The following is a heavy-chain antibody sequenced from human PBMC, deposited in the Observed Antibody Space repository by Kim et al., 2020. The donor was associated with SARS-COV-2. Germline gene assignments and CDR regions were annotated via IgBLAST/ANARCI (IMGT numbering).Heavy chain of an antibody. CDR3: ARDGYSSGWRTDNWFDP. CDR2: IIPIFGTA. Sequence: SVKVSCKASGGTFSSYAISWVRQAPGQGLEWMGGIIPIFGTANYAQKFQGRVTITADESTSTAYMELSSLRSEDTAVYYCARDGYSSGWRTDNWFDPWGQGTLVTVSS. D-gene: IGHD6-19*01. J-gene: IGHJ5*02. CDR1: GGTFSSYA. V-gene: IGHV1-69*13.